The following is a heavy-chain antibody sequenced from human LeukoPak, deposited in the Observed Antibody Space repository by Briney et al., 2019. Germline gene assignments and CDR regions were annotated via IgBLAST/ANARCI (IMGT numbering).Heavy chain of an antibody. Sequence: ETLSLTCTVSGGSISYYYWSWIRQSPGKGLEWIGYIYYSGTTNYNPSLKSRVTISVDTSKNQFSLRLRSVTAADTAVYYCAREDPQTTVPEGMDVWGQGTTVTVSS. CDR2: IYYSGTT. D-gene: IGHD4-17*01. CDR1: GGSISYYY. V-gene: IGHV4-59*01. CDR3: AREDPQTTVPEGMDV. J-gene: IGHJ6*02.